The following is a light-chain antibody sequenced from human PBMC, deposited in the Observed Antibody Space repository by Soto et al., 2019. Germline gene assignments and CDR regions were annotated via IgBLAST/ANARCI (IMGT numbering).Light chain of an antibody. CDR1: QSVTNML. CDR2: GIS. Sequence: ENVLTQSPGTLSLSPGERATLSCRASQSVTNMLFAWYQQIPGQAPRLLIYGISSRATGIPDRFSGSGSGTDFTLTISRLEPEDFVVYYCQQYSTLPHTFGQGTKVDIK. CDR3: QQYSTLPHT. J-gene: IGKJ2*01. V-gene: IGKV3-20*01.